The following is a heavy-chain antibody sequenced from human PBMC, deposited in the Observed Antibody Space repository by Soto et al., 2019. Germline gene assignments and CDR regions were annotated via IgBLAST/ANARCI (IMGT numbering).Heavy chain of an antibody. J-gene: IGHJ5*02. CDR2: VSPNSGNT. D-gene: IGHD6-25*01. V-gene: IGHV1-8*01. CDR3: ARARGAASFDL. CDR1: GYSFGHFA. Sequence: QVHLVQSGAEVKKPGASVLVSCKASGYSFGHFAIHWVRKAAGQGLEWMGWVSPNSGNTGYAQRFQGRITMTRDTSKSTAYMEVKSLTSADTAIYYCARARGAASFDLWGQGTLVTASS.